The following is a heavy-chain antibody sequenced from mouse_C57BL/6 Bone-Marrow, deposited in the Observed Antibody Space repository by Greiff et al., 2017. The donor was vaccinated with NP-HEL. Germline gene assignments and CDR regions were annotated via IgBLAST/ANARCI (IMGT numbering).Heavy chain of an antibody. CDR2: ISSGGDYI. D-gene: IGHD2-5*01. Sequence: EVQRVESGEGLVKPGGSLKLSCAASGFTFSSYAMSWVRQTPEKRLEWVAYISSGGDYIYYADPVKGRFTISRDNARNTLYLQMSSLKSEDTAMYYCTRDTYSNYNAYWGQGTLVTVSA. CDR3: TRDTYSNYNAY. J-gene: IGHJ3*01. CDR1: GFTFSSYA. V-gene: IGHV5-9-1*02.